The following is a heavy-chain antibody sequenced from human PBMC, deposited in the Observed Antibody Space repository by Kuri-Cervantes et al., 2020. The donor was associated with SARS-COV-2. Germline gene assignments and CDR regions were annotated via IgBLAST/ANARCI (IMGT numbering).Heavy chain of an antibody. CDR2: IYHSGST. Sequence: SQTLSLTCAVSGYSISSGYYWGWIRQPPGKGLEWIGNIYHSGSTYYNPSLKSRVTISVDTSKNQFSLKLSSVTAADTAVYYCATQRGRMSSSFYYYYMDVWGKGTTVTVSS. V-gene: IGHV4-38-2*01. CDR1: GYSISSGYY. D-gene: IGHD6-6*01. J-gene: IGHJ6*03. CDR3: ATQRGRMSSSFYYYYMDV.